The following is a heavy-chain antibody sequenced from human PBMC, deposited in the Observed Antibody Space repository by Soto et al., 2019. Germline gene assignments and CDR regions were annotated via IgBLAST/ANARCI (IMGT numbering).Heavy chain of an antibody. CDR2: IHSRGST. Sequence: SETLSLTCTVSGASVTTDGYFCTWLRQHPEKGPEWIGYIHSRGSTSYNPSFQSRLSMSLDSSKNHFTLTLTSVTAADTAVYYCAGQPTAGSFYDLGSYYYYYGMDVWGQGTTVTVS. CDR1: GASVTTDGYF. J-gene: IGHJ6*02. D-gene: IGHD3-16*01. V-gene: IGHV4-31*03. CDR3: AGQPTAGSFYDLGSYYYYYGMDV.